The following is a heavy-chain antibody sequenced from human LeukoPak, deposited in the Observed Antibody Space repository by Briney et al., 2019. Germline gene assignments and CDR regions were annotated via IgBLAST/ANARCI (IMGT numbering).Heavy chain of an antibody. CDR3: AELGITMIGGV. V-gene: IGHV3-20*04. Sequence: GGSLRLSCAASGFTFDNYGLSWVRQAPGKGLEWVSGINWNGGSTGHADSVKGRFTISRDNAKNSLYLQMNSLRAEDTAVYYCAELGITMIGGVWGKGTTVTISS. D-gene: IGHD3-10*02. CDR1: GFTFDNYG. CDR2: INWNGGST. J-gene: IGHJ6*04.